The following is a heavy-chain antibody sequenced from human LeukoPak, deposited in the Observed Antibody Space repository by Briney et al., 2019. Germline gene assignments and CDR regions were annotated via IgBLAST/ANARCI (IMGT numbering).Heavy chain of an antibody. CDR2: ITSSASYT. D-gene: IGHD1-1*01. J-gene: IGHJ4*02. Sequence: PGGSLRLSCAASGFSFDDYAMHWVRQVPGKGLEWVSTITSSASYTYYTDSVKGRFTISRDNSKNTLHLQMNSLRAEDTAIYYCATRGTTARKYLENWGRGTLVTVFS. CDR3: ATRGTTARKYLEN. CDR1: GFSFDDYA. V-gene: IGHV3-23*01.